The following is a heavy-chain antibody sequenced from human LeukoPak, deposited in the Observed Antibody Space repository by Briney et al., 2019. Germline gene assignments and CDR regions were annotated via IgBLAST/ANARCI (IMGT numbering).Heavy chain of an antibody. J-gene: IGHJ4*02. Sequence: GASVKVSCKASGYTFNNYGITWVRQAPGQGLEWMGWISVYNGNTNYAQKFQGRVTMTTDTYTSTVYMELRSLRSDDTAVYYCARVSVPLPIQGHSARYQDDYWGQGTLVTVSS. CDR2: ISVYNGNT. CDR3: ARVSVPLPIQGHSARYQDDY. CDR1: GYTFNNYG. D-gene: IGHD6-19*01. V-gene: IGHV1-18*04.